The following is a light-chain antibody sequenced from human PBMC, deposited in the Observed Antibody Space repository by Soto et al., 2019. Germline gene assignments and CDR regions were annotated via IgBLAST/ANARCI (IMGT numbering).Light chain of an antibody. CDR1: QNVGTY. CDR2: VAS. CDR3: QQSSSPPQT. Sequence: DIQMTQSPSSLSASIGDRVTITCRASQNVGTYLSWYQQKQGKAPKLLINVASTLQSGVPSRFSGSGSGTDFTLAIGSLQPEDFAPYYFQQSSSPPQTFGGGERVEIK. J-gene: IGKJ4*01. V-gene: IGKV1-39*01.